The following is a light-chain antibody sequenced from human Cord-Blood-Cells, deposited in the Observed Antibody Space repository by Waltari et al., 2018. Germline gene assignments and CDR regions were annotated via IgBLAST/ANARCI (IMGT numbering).Light chain of an antibody. CDR2: NVS. CDR1: SSDVGGYKH. J-gene: IGLJ3*02. Sequence: QSALPPTASVSGSPEQSITISSTGTSSDVGGYKHVCCYQQHPGKAPKRIIYNVSNRPSGVSNRFSGSKSGNTASLTISGLQAEDEADYYCSSYTSSSTLVFGGGTKLTVL. V-gene: IGLV2-14*03. CDR3: SSYTSSSTLV.